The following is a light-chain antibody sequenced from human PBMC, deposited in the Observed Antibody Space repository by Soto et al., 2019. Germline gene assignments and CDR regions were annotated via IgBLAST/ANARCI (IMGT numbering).Light chain of an antibody. J-gene: IGLJ2*01. CDR3: SSYTRSSTLVV. V-gene: IGLV2-14*03. CDR1: SSDVGGYNY. CDR2: DVS. Sequence: QSALTQPASVSGSPGQSITISCTGTSSDVGGYNYVSWYQQHPGKAPKLMIYDVSNRPSGVSNRFSGSKSGNTAPLTISGLQAEDEADYYCSSYTRSSTLVVFGGGTKLTVL.